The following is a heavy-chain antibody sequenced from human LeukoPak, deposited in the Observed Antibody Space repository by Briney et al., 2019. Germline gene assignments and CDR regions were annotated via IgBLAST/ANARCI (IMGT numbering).Heavy chain of an antibody. V-gene: IGHV1-69*13. Sequence: ASVTVSCKASGGTFSSYAISWVRQAPGQGLEWMGGIIPIYGTANYAQKFQGRVTITADESTSTAYMELSSLRSEDTAVYYCAREGSGPTRSWFDPWGQGTLVTVSS. J-gene: IGHJ5*02. D-gene: IGHD3-3*01. CDR2: IIPIYGTA. CDR3: AREGSGPTRSWFDP. CDR1: GGTFSSYA.